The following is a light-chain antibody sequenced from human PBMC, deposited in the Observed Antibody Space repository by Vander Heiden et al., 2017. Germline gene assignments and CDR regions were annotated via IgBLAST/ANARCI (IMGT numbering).Light chain of an antibody. CDR3: QQCESTPDT. CDR1: QSISSY. CDR2: AAS. V-gene: IGKV1-39*01. Sequence: DIQMTQSPSSLSASVGDRVTITCRASQSISSYLNWYQQKPGKAPKLLIYAASSLQSGVPSRFSASGSGTDFTLTISRLQPEDFATYYCQQCESTPDTFGHGTKLEIK. J-gene: IGKJ2*01.